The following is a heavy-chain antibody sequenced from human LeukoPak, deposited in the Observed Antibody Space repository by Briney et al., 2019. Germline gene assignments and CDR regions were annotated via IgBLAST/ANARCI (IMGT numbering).Heavy chain of an antibody. V-gene: IGHV3-21*01. D-gene: IGHD4-17*01. Sequence: GGSLRLSCAASGFTFSSYSMNWVRQAPGKGLEWVSSISSSSSYIYYADSVKGRFTISRDNAKNSLYLQMNSLRAEDTAVYYCARAAYGDYVGNFDYWGQGTLVTVSS. CDR2: ISSSSSYI. CDR1: GFTFSSYS. CDR3: ARAAYGDYVGNFDY. J-gene: IGHJ4*02.